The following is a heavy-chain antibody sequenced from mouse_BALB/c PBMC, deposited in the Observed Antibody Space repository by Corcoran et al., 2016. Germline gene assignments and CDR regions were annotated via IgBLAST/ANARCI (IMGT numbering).Heavy chain of an antibody. V-gene: IGHV9-1*02. D-gene: IGHD2-10*01. CDR2: INTYTGEP. CDR1: GYTFTNYG. CDR3: ARAYYYAMDY. J-gene: IGHJ4*01. Sequence: QIQLVQSGPELKKPGETVKISCKASGYTFTNYGMNWVKQAPGKGLKWMGWINTYTGEPTYADDFKGRFVFSLETSASTAYLQINNLKNEDMATYFCARAYYYAMDYWGQGTSVTVSS.